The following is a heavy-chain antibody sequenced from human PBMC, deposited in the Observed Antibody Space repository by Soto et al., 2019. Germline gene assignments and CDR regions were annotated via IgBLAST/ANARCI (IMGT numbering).Heavy chain of an antibody. CDR2: TTSNGNFL. Sequence: GGSLRLSCATSGFPFYVYDMTWVRQAPGKGLEWVSSTTSNGNFLYYADAVRGRFTISRDNPKTSLSLEMNNLRAEDTAVYYCTRSDYGDAPGYWGQGTLVTVSS. CDR1: GFPFYVYD. D-gene: IGHD4-17*01. V-gene: IGHV3-21*01. J-gene: IGHJ4*02. CDR3: TRSDYGDAPGY.